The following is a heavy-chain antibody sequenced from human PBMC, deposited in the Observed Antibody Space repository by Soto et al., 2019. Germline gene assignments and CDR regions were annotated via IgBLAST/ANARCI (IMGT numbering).Heavy chain of an antibody. CDR3: AKATSSWGGDALHI. V-gene: IGHV3-23*01. CDR2: ISGSAGST. CDR1: GFTFSSYA. J-gene: IGHJ3*02. Sequence: EVQLLESGEALVQPGGSLRLSCEASGFTFSSYAMSGVRQAPGKGLEWVSVISGSAGSTYDADSVKGRFTISRDNSKNTLYLQMNSLRAEDTAVYYCAKATSSWGGDALHIWGQGTMVTVS. D-gene: IGHD6-13*01.